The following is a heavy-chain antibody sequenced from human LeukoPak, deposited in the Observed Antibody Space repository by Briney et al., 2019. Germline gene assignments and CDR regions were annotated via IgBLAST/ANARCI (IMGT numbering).Heavy chain of an antibody. CDR3: TRVGYIGEGIDY. Sequence: GGSLRLSCAASGFTFSSYAMHWVRQAPGKGLEWVANIKQDGSKKSYVDSVKGRFTISRDNAKNSLYLQMNSLRAEDTAIYYCTRVGYIGEGIDYWGQGTLVTVSS. CDR1: GFTFSSYA. D-gene: IGHD5-24*01. CDR2: IKQDGSKK. V-gene: IGHV3-7*04. J-gene: IGHJ4*02.